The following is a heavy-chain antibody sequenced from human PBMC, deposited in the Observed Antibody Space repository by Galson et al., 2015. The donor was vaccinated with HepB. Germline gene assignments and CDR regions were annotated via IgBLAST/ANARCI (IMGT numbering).Heavy chain of an antibody. CDR1: GYSFSTYW. J-gene: IGHJ4*02. D-gene: IGHD3-10*01. V-gene: IGHV5-51*01. Sequence: QSGAEVKKPGESLKISCTGSGYSFSTYWIVWVRQMPGRGLEYMGIIYPLNSDVRYSPSFQGQVTISADQSLSTAYLQWSSLKASDTATYYCARRDLRGGSSGGDFDCWGQGTLVTVSS. CDR3: ARRDLRGGSSGGDFDC. CDR2: IYPLNSDV.